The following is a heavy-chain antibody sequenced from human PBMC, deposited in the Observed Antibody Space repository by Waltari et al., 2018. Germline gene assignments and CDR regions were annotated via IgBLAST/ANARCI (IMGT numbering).Heavy chain of an antibody. CDR1: GFSFKDVW. CDR2: IIREMYGATT. Sequence: EVQLVESGGGLVKPGESLRLSCAASGFSFKDVWMTWLRQAPGKGREWCARIIREMYGATTDYDAAVRGRFVISRDDSKITVCLQLNSLRTDDTAVYFCVTGDCNGGSCHFFDFWGRGTQVTVSS. V-gene: IGHV3-15*01. J-gene: IGHJ4*02. D-gene: IGHD2-15*01. CDR3: VTGDCNGGSCHFFDF.